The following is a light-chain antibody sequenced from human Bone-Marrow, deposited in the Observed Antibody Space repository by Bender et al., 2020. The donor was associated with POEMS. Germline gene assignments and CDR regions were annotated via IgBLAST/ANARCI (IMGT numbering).Light chain of an antibody. CDR1: SSNFGNNA. V-gene: IGLV1-44*01. Sequence: QSVLTQPPSASGTPGQSVTISCSGTSSNFGNNAANWYQHVPGTAPKLLIYSNNQRPSGVPDRVSACSAGASASPAISGLRTDNEADYNGSSWDDSLNGWVFGGGTKLTVL. J-gene: IGLJ3*02. CDR2: SNN. CDR3: SSWDDSLNGWV.